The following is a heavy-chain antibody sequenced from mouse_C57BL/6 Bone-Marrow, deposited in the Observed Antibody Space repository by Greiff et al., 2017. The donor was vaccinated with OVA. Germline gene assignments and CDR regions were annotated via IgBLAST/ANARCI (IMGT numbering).Heavy chain of an antibody. V-gene: IGHV1-69*01. CDR3: ARDDGCYGPFAH. CDR2: IDPSDSYT. Sequence: QVQLQQPGAELVMPGASVKLSCKASGYTFTSYWMYWVKQRPGQGLEWIGEIDPSDSYTNYNQKFKGKSTLTVDTSSSTAYMQLSSLTSEDSAVYYCARDDGCYGPFAHWGQGTLVTVSA. J-gene: IGHJ3*01. CDR1: GYTFTSYW. D-gene: IGHD2-3*01.